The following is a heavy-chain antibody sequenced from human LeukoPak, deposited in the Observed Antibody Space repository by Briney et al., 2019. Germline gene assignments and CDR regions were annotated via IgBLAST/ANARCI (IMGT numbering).Heavy chain of an antibody. V-gene: IGHV3-48*02. J-gene: IGHJ4*02. CDR2: ISSTSNTI. CDR1: GFTFSNYN. D-gene: IGHD2-2*01. Sequence: GGSLRLSCAASGFTFSNYNMNWVRQAPGKGLEWVSWISSTSNTIYYADSVKGRFTISRDNAKNSLDLQMNSLRDEDTAVYYCARPSRSTGPAYWGQGTLVTVSS. CDR3: ARPSRSTGPAY.